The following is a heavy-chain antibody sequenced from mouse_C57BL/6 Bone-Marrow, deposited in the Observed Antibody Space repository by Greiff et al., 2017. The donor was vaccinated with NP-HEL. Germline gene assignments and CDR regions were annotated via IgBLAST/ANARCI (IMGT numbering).Heavy chain of an antibody. CDR2: IYPGDGDT. V-gene: IGHV1-80*01. D-gene: IGHD2-5*01. Sequence: QVHVKQSGAELVKPGASVKISCKASGYAFSSYWMNWVKQRPGKGLEWIGQIYPGDGDTNYNGKFKGKATLTADKSSSTAYMQLSSLTSEDSAVYFCARSGTYYSNYDAMDYWGQGTSVTVSS. J-gene: IGHJ4*01. CDR3: ARSGTYYSNYDAMDY. CDR1: GYAFSSYW.